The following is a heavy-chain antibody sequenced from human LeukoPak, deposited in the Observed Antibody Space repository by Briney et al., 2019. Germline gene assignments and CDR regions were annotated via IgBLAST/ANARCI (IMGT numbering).Heavy chain of an antibody. CDR3: ASSSDTSGPDY. CDR2: IYSGGST. D-gene: IGHD3-22*01. V-gene: IGHV3-53*01. J-gene: IGHJ4*02. CDR1: GFTVSSNY. Sequence: GGSLRLSCAASGFTVSSNYMTWVRQAPGKGLEWVSVIYSGGSTYYADSVKGRFTISRDNSKNTLYLQMNSLRAEDTAVYYCASSSDTSGPDYWGQGTLVTVSS.